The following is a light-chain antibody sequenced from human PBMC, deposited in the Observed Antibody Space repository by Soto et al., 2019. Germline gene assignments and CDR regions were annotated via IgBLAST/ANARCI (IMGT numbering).Light chain of an antibody. V-gene: IGLV2-14*01. J-gene: IGLJ1*01. Sequence: SALTQPGSVAGTPGQSITISCTGTSSDVGVYNYVSWYQQHPGKAPKLMIYGVTERPSGVSNRFSGSKSGTTASLTISGLQAEDEADYYCISYTGSSTPYVFGTGTKVTVL. CDR1: SSDVGVYNY. CDR3: ISYTGSSTPYV. CDR2: GVT.